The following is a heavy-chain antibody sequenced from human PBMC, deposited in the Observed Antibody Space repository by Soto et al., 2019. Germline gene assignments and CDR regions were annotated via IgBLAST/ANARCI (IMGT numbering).Heavy chain of an antibody. CDR1: GGTFSSYT. CDR3: AILPDYYGSGSTEQWGTHYYYYGMDV. D-gene: IGHD3-10*01. Sequence: QVQLVQSGAEVKKPGSSVKVSCKASGGTFSSYTISWVRQAPGQGLEWMGRIIPILGIANYAQKFQGRVTITADKSTSTAYMELSSLRSEDTAVYYCAILPDYYGSGSTEQWGTHYYYYGMDVWGQGTTVTVSS. CDR2: IIPILGIA. V-gene: IGHV1-69*02. J-gene: IGHJ6*02.